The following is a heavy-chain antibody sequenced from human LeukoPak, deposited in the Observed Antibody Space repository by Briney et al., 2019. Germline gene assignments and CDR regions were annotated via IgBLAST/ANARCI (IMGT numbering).Heavy chain of an antibody. D-gene: IGHD2-2*01. J-gene: IGHJ4*02. Sequence: RPGGSLRLSCAASGFTFSSYAMSWVRQAPGKGLEWVSAISGSGGSTYYADSVKGRFTISRDNSKNTLYLQMNSLRAEDTAVYYCAKDRPFRDIVVVPAAKDPVDYGPFDYWGQGTLVTVSS. CDR3: AKDRPFRDIVVVPAAKDPVDYGPFDY. CDR2: ISGSGGST. CDR1: GFTFSSYA. V-gene: IGHV3-23*01.